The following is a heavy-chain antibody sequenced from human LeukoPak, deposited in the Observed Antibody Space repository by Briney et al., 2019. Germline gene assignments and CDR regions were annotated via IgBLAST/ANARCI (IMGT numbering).Heavy chain of an antibody. CDR2: IYTSGSA. CDR1: GGSISSY. J-gene: IGHJ3*02. CDR3: ARPGVGATLYAFDI. D-gene: IGHD1-26*01. Sequence: SETLSLTCTVSGGSISSYWTWIRQPPGKGLEWIGYIYTSGSANYNPSLKSRVTISVDTSKNQFSLKLSSVTAADTAVYYCARPGVGATLYAFDIWGQGTMVTVSS. V-gene: IGHV4-4*09.